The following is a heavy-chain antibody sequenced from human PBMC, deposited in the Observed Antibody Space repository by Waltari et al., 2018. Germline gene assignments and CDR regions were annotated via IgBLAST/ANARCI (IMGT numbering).Heavy chain of an antibody. CDR2: ISSSSSYI. Sequence: EVQLVESGGGLVKPGGSLRLSCAASGFTFSSYSMNWVRQAPGKGLEWVSSISSSSSYIYYADSVKGRFTISRDNAKNSLYLQMNSLRAEDTAVYYCARDKGYSSSWYDYWGQGTLVTVSS. D-gene: IGHD6-13*01. J-gene: IGHJ4*02. CDR3: ARDKGYSSSWYDY. V-gene: IGHV3-21*01. CDR1: GFTFSSYS.